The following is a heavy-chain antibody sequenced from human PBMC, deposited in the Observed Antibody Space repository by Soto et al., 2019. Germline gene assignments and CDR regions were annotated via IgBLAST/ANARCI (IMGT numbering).Heavy chain of an antibody. Sequence: QVQLVESGGGVVQPGRSLRLSCAASGFTFSSYGMHWVRQAPGKGLEWVADIWYDGSNKYYADSVKGRFTISRDNSKNTLYLQMNSLRAEDTAVYYCARDWGENDYGDLVTPYYYMDVWGKGTTVTVSS. D-gene: IGHD4-17*01. CDR1: GFTFSSYG. CDR3: ARDWGENDYGDLVTPYYYMDV. J-gene: IGHJ6*03. CDR2: IWYDGSNK. V-gene: IGHV3-33*01.